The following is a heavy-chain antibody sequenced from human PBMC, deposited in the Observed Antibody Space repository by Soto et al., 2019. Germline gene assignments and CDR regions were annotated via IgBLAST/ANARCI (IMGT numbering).Heavy chain of an antibody. V-gene: IGHV3-9*01. CDR1: GFSFDYYA. CDR2: ISWNSGTI. CDR3: ARDVWSRASGPPDS. D-gene: IGHD3-10*01. J-gene: IGHJ4*02. Sequence: GGSLRLSCAASGFSFDYYAMHWVRQSPGKGLEWVTGISWNSGTIGYADSVKGRFTISRDNAKNSLYLQMNSLRAEDTALYYCARDVWSRASGPPDSWDQGTLVTVSS.